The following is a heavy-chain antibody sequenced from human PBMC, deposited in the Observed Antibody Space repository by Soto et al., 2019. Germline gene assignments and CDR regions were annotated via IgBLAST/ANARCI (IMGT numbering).Heavy chain of an antibody. CDR2: VYHSGST. J-gene: IGHJ4*02. Sequence: SETLSLTCAVSSGSISSSNWWRWVRQTPGKGLEWIGEVYHSGSTNYNPSLKSRVTISVDTSKNQFSLKLSSVTAADTAVYYCARGYSGRYPFGYWGQGTLVTVSS. V-gene: IGHV4-4*02. CDR3: ARGYSGRYPFGY. CDR1: SGSISSSNW. D-gene: IGHD1-26*01.